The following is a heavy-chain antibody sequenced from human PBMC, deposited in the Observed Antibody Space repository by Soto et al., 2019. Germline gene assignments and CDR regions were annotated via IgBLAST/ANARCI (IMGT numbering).Heavy chain of an antibody. D-gene: IGHD5-18*01. Sequence: PGGSLRLSCGASGFTFSSYAMSWVRQAPGKGLEWVSSISSSGETTNYAAFVRGRFTISRDNSNNSLFLVMNSLRVEDTAVYYCAKHPLGVMVTTLTWGQGVLVTVSS. CDR1: GFTFSSYA. CDR2: ISSSGETT. CDR3: AKHPLGVMVTTLT. V-gene: IGHV3-23*01. J-gene: IGHJ5*02.